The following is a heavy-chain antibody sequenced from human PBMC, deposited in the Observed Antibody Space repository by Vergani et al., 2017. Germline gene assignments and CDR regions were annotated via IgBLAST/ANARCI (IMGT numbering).Heavy chain of an antibody. J-gene: IGHJ4*02. CDR2: ISTNGGTT. D-gene: IGHD6-13*01. CDR1: GFIFSSYA. Sequence: EVQLVESGGGLVQPGGSLRLSCSTFGFIFSSYAMYWVRQAPGKGLEFVSSISTNGGTTYYADSVKGRFTISRDNSESTLHLQMTSLRAEDTAVYYCANIAAPGPRGRGAENCGQGTLVTVSS. CDR3: ANIAAPGPRGRGAEN. V-gene: IGHV3-64D*06.